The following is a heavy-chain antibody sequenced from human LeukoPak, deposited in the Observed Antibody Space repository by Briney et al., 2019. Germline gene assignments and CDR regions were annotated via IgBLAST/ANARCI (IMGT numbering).Heavy chain of an antibody. D-gene: IGHD7-27*01. Sequence: SETLSLTCAVYGASFSYDYWSWIRQAPGKGLEWIGEINHSGSITYNPSLKSRVTISAERSKSQFSLRLTSVTAADTAVYYCAKGVWAPRFDSWGQGTLVTVSS. V-gene: IGHV4-34*01. CDR2: INHSGSI. J-gene: IGHJ5*01. CDR3: AKGVWAPRFDS. CDR1: GASFSYDY.